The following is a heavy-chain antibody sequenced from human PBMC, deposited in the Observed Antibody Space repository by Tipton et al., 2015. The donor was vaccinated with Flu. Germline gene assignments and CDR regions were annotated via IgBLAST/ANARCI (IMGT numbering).Heavy chain of an antibody. CDR3: ARGLSGSGTYQRRYFDS. CDR2: INHSGST. Sequence: TLSLTCAGYGGSFSGYYWNWIRQPPGKGLEWIGEINHSGSTNYNPSLKSRVTISVDTSKNQFSLKLSSVTAADTAVYYCARGLSGSGTYQRRYFDSWGQGTLVTVSS. J-gene: IGHJ4*01. D-gene: IGHD3-10*01. CDR1: GGSFSGYY. V-gene: IGHV4-34*01.